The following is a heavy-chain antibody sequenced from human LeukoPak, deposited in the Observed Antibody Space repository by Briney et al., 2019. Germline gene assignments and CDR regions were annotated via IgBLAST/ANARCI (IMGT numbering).Heavy chain of an antibody. CDR2: IIPIFGTA. CDR1: GYTFISYG. CDR3: AARYCSSTSCPVYYYYGMDV. V-gene: IGHV1-69*13. Sequence: GASVKVSCKASGYTFISYGISWVRQAPGQGLEWMGGIIPIFGTANYAQKFQGRVTITADESTSTAYMELSSLRSEDTAVYYCAARYCSSTSCPVYYYYGMDVWGQGTTVTVSS. D-gene: IGHD2-2*01. J-gene: IGHJ6*02.